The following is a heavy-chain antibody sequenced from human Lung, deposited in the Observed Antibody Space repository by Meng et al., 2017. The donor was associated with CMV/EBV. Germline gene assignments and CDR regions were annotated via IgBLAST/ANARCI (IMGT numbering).Heavy chain of an antibody. CDR3: AAEALKEQWLVYYYGMDV. Sequence: SVXVSXXASGFTFTSSAVQWVRQARGQRLEWIGWIVVGSGNTNYAQKFQERVTITRDMSTSTAYTELSSLRSEDTAVYYCAAEALKEQWLVYYYGMDVWGQGTXVTVSS. J-gene: IGHJ6*02. CDR1: GFTFTSSA. D-gene: IGHD6-19*01. CDR2: IVVGSGNT. V-gene: IGHV1-58*01.